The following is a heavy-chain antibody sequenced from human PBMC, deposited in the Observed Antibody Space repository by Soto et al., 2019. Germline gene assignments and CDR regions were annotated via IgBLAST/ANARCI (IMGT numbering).Heavy chain of an antibody. CDR2: MYYSGST. D-gene: IGHD5-18*01. Sequence: PSETLSLTCTVSGCSTISYNWSWIRQPPVKVLKWIGYMYYSGSTNYNPSLKSRVTISVDTSKNQFSLKLSSVTAADTAVYYCARDNGYSYGYTLDHWGQGTLVTVS. CDR1: GCSTISYN. CDR3: ARDNGYSYGYTLDH. J-gene: IGHJ4*02. V-gene: IGHV4-59*01.